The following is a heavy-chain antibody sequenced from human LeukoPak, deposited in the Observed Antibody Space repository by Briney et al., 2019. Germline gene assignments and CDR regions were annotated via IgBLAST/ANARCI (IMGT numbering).Heavy chain of an antibody. V-gene: IGHV3-21*01. D-gene: IGHD5-18*01. Sequence: SLRLSCAASGFTFSSYNMNWVRQAPGEGLEWVSSISSSYNYIYYADSLKGRFTVSRDNAKNLLYLQMNSLRAKDTAVYYCAREFYSYGVFDYWGQGTLVTVSS. J-gene: IGHJ4*02. CDR3: AREFYSYGVFDY. CDR1: GFTFSSYN. CDR2: ISSSYNYI.